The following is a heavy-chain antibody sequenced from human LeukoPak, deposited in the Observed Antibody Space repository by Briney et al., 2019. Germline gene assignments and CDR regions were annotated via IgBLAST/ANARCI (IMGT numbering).Heavy chain of an antibody. CDR3: AKDTHYYDSSGYKADAFDI. D-gene: IGHD3-22*01. J-gene: IGHJ3*02. CDR1: GNYW. V-gene: IGHV3-74*01. CDR2: INSDGSWT. Sequence: GGSLRLSCAASGNYWMHWVRQVPGKGLVWVSHINSDGSWTYYADSVKGLFTISRDNSKNTLYLQMSSLRAEDTAVYYCAKDTHYYDSSGYKADAFDIWGQGTMVTVSS.